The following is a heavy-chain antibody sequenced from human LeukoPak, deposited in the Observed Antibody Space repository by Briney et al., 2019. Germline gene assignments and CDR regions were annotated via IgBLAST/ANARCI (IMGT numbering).Heavy chain of an antibody. CDR3: ARIGIAAGHYGMDV. CDR1: GFTFSSYS. V-gene: IGHV3-20*01. CDR2: INWNGGST. D-gene: IGHD6-13*01. J-gene: IGHJ6*02. Sequence: GGSLRLSCAASGFTFSSYSMNWVRQAPGKGLEWVSGINWNGGSTGYADSVRGRFTISRDNAKNSLYLQMNSLRAEDTALYHCARIGIAAGHYGMDVWGQGTTVTVSS.